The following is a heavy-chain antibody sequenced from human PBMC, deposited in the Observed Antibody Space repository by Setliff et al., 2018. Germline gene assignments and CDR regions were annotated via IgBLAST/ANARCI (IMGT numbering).Heavy chain of an antibody. CDR1: GFTFNTYA. CDR3: RLAHCNTTSCEEALDF. D-gene: IGHD2-2*01. J-gene: IGHJ4*02. CDR2: ISHSGSA. Sequence: GSLRLSCAASGFTFNTYAMSWVRQPPGKGLEWIGEISHSGSANYNPSLKSRVTMSVDTSKNQFSLNLNSVTAADTAVYYFRLAHCNTTSCEEALDFWGQGTLVTVSS. V-gene: IGHV4-34*08.